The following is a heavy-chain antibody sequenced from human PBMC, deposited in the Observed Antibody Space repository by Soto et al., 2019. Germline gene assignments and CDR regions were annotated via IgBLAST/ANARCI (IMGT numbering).Heavy chain of an antibody. CDR2: ISYDGSNK. CDR3: AKVRLRFLEWLLFSNY. Sequence: QVQLVASGGGVDQPGRSRRLSCAASGFTFSSYGMHRVRQAPGKGLEWVAVISYDGSNKYYADSVKGRFTISRDNSKNTLYLQMNSLRAEDTAVYYCAKVRLRFLEWLLFSNYWGQGTLVTVSS. J-gene: IGHJ4*02. V-gene: IGHV3-30*18. CDR1: GFTFSSYG. D-gene: IGHD3-3*01.